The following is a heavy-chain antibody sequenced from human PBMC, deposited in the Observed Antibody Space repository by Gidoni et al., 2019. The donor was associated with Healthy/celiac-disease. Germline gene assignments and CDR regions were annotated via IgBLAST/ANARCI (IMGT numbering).Heavy chain of an antibody. CDR3: ARGRFKKSYYYGMDV. CDR1: GFTFSSYS. CDR2: ISSSSSTI. Sequence: EVQLVESGGGLVQPGGSLRLSCAAAGFTFSSYSMNWVRQAPGKGSEWVSYISSSSSTIYYADSWKGRFTISRDNAKNSLYLQMNSLRAEDTAVYYCARGRFKKSYYYGMDVWGKGTTVTVSS. V-gene: IGHV3-48*01. D-gene: IGHD3-16*01. J-gene: IGHJ6*04.